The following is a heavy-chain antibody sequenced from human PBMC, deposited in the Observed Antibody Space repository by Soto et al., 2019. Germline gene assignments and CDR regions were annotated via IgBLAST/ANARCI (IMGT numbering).Heavy chain of an antibody. J-gene: IGHJ5*01. CDR3: ARGRYCLTGRCFPNWFDS. CDR2: IYKSATT. CDR1: GASISTVDYF. D-gene: IGHD2-15*01. Sequence: QVQLLESGPGLVKPSQTLSLTCSVSGASISTVDYFWAWVRQPPGQALEYMGYIYKSATTYYNPSFESRVAISLDTSKSQFSLNVTSLTAADTAVYFCARGRYCLTGRCFPNWFDSWGQGTLVTVSS. V-gene: IGHV4-30-4*01.